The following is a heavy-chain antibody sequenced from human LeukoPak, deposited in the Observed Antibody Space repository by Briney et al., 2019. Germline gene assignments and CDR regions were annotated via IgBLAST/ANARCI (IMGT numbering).Heavy chain of an antibody. V-gene: IGHV1-8*01. CDR1: GYTFTSYV. J-gene: IGHJ5*02. CDR2: MNPNSGNT. Sequence: ASVKVSCKASGYTFTSYVINWVRQATGQGLEWMGWMNPNSGNTGYAQKFQGRVTMTRNTSISTAYMELSSLRSEDTAVYYCARVGGDTAMVTPPLAWGQGTLVTVSS. CDR3: ARVGGDTAMVTPPLA. D-gene: IGHD5-18*01.